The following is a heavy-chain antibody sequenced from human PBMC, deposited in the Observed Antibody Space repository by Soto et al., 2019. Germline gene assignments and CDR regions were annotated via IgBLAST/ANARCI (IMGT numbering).Heavy chain of an antibody. D-gene: IGHD2-15*01. Sequence: QVQLVQSGAEVKKPGSSVKVSCKASGGTFSSYAISWVRQAPGQGLEWMGGIIPIFGTANYAQKFQGRVTIYADDSTSTAYMELSSLRSEDTAVYYCARSPSSYCSGRSCYSLTGDFDYWGQGSLVTVSS. CDR2: IIPIFGTA. J-gene: IGHJ4*02. CDR1: GGTFSSYA. V-gene: IGHV1-69*12. CDR3: ARSPSSYCSGRSCYSLTGDFDY.